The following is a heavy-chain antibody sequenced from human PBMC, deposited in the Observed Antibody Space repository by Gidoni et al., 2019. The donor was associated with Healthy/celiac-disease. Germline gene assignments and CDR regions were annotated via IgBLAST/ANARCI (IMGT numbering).Heavy chain of an antibody. J-gene: IGHJ4*02. CDR2: IIPILGIA. Sequence: VQLVQSGAEVKKPGSAVKVSCQASGGTFSSYASSWVRQAPGQGLEWMGRIIPILGIANYAQKFQGRVTITADKSTSTAYMELSSLRSEDTAVYYCARDRRSWIAAAGSFDYWGQGTLVTVSS. CDR3: ARDRRSWIAAAGSFDY. V-gene: IGHV1-69*04. D-gene: IGHD6-13*01. CDR1: GGTFSSYA.